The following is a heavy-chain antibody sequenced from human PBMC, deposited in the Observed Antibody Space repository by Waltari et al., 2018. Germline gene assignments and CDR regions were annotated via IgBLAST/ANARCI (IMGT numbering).Heavy chain of an antibody. CDR3: AKHRYSSGWYLFWFDP. CDR2: ISGSGGST. V-gene: IGHV3-23*01. D-gene: IGHD6-19*01. J-gene: IGHJ5*02. Sequence: EVQLLESGGGLVQPGGSLRLSCAASGFTFSSYAMSWVRQAPGKGLEWVSAISGSGGSTYYADSVKGRFTISRDNSKNTLYLQMNSLRAEDTAVYYCAKHRYSSGWYLFWFDPWGQGTLVTVSS. CDR1: GFTFSSYA.